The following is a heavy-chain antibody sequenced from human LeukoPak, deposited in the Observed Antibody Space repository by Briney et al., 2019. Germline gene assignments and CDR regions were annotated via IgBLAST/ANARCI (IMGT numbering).Heavy chain of an antibody. CDR3: ARGRVSSSTWYSTYYYYFYMDV. J-gene: IGHJ6*03. V-gene: IGHV4-59*01. Sequence: PSETLSLTCTVSGDSISIYYWTWFRQPPGKGLEWIGYIDHTGSTNYNPSLNSRVTISRDTSKNDFSLRLTSVTATDTAVYFCARGRVSSSTWYSTYYYYFYMDVWGKGTTVIVSS. CDR2: IDHTGST. D-gene: IGHD6-13*01. CDR1: GDSISIYY.